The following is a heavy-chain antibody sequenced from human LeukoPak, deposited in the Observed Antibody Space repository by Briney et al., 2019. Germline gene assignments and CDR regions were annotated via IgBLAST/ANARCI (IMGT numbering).Heavy chain of an antibody. CDR3: ARIELRLGELSHLDRGFDY. CDR1: GYRFTSYW. J-gene: IGHJ4*02. D-gene: IGHD3-16*02. Sequence: GESLKISCKGSGYRFTSYWIGWVRQMPGKGLEWMGIIYPGDSDTRYSPSFQGQVTISADKSLSTAYLQWSSLKASDTAMYYCARIELRLGELSHLDRGFDYWGQGTLVTVSS. CDR2: IYPGDSDT. V-gene: IGHV5-51*01.